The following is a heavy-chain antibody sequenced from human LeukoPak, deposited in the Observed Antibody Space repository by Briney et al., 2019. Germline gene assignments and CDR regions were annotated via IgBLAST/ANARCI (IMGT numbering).Heavy chain of an antibody. J-gene: IGHJ6*03. V-gene: IGHV3-74*01. CDR3: LAGYYYNDMDV. CDR2: ISSDGNTI. D-gene: IGHD2-15*01. Sequence: GGSLRLSCAASGFTFSSYWMHWVRHAPGKGLVWISGISSDGNTINYADSVKGRFTISRDNAKNTLYLQMNSLRAEDTAVFYCLAGYYYNDMDVWGKGTTVTVSS. CDR1: GFTFSSYW.